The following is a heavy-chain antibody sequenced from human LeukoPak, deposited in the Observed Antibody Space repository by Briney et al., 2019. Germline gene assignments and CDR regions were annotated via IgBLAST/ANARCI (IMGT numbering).Heavy chain of an antibody. CDR3: ASPIAAASSIDY. CDR1: GGSISSGGYY. D-gene: IGHD6-13*01. J-gene: IGHJ4*02. CDR2: IYHSGST. V-gene: IGHV4-30-2*01. Sequence: PSQTLSLTCTVSGGSISSGGYYWSWIRQPPGKGLEWIGYIYHSGSTYYNPSLKSRVTISVDRSKDQFSLKLSSVTAADTAVYYCASPIAAASSIDYWGQGTLVTVSS.